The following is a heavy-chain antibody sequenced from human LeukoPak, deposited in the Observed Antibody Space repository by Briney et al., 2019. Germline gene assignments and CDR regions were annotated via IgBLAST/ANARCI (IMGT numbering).Heavy chain of an antibody. V-gene: IGHV4-39*01. Sequence: SETLSFTCTVSGDSISKSRFNWGWIRQPPGMGMEWIGSFNYSGNTYYNPSLRGRLTMSVDTSKNQFSLRLTSVTATDTAVYYCARHWAYWGRGMLVPVSS. CDR1: GDSISKSRFN. J-gene: IGHJ4*02. CDR2: FNYSGNT. CDR3: ARHWAY. D-gene: IGHD3-16*01.